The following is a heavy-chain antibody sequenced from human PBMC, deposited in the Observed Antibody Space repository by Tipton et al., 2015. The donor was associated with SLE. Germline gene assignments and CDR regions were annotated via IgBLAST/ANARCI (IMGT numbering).Heavy chain of an antibody. CDR2: IYYTGDT. CDR1: GDSINSGANY. V-gene: IGHV4-31*03. Sequence: TLSLTCTVSGDSINSGANYWNWLRQRPGKGLEWIGYIYYTGDTRHNPSLQSRLAVPVDTSKNQFSLRLSSVTAADTAVYFCARSGGYSTPFDFWGQGSLVTVSS. D-gene: IGHD5-12*01. CDR3: ARSGGYSTPFDF. J-gene: IGHJ4*02.